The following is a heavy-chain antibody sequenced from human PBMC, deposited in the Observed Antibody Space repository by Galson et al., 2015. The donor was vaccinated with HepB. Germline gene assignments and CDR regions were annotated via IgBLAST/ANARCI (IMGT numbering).Heavy chain of an antibody. CDR2: ISAYNGNT. V-gene: IGHV1-18*01. Sequence: SVKVSCKASGYTFTSYGISWVRQAPGQGLEWMGWISAYNGNTNYAQKLQSRVTMTTDTSTSTAYMELRSLRSDDTAVYYCARVVQGGAATHYYYGMDVWGQGTTVTVSS. CDR3: ARVVQGGAATHYYYGMDV. D-gene: IGHD1-26*01. CDR1: GYTFTSYG. J-gene: IGHJ6*02.